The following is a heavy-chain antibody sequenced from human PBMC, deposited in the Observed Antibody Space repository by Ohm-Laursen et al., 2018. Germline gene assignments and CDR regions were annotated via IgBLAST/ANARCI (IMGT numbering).Heavy chain of an antibody. CDR2: VNSDGSNT. D-gene: IGHD1-26*01. V-gene: IGHV3-74*01. CDR1: GFTFSSYW. CDR3: ARVRRARVGDV. J-gene: IGHJ6*02. Sequence: SLRLSCAASGFTFSSYWMHWVRQAPGKGLVWVSRVNSDGSNTSYADSVKGRFTISRDNAKNTLYLQMNSLRAEDTAVYYCARVRRARVGDVWGQGTAVTVSS.